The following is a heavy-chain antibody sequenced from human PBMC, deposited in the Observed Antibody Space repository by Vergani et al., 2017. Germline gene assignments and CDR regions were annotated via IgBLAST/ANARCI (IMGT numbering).Heavy chain of an antibody. V-gene: IGHV3-48*01. CDR2: ISSSSSTI. CDR1: GFTFSSYS. D-gene: IGHD3-10*01. CDR3: ARALKPYPLITMVRGTGCYYGMDV. Sequence: EVQLVESGGGLVQPGGSLRLSCAASGFTFSSYSMNWVRQAPGKGLEWVSYISSSSSTIYYADSVKGRFTISRDNAKNSLYLQMNSLRAEDTAVYYCARALKPYPLITMVRGTGCYYGMDVWGQGTTVTVSS. J-gene: IGHJ6*02.